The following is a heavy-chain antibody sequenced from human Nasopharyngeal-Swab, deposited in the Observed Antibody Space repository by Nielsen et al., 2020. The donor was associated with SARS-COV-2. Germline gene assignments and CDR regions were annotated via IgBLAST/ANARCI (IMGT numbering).Heavy chain of an antibody. CDR3: AKAGGITMIVVVRRYYFDH. D-gene: IGHD3-22*01. CDR2: ISGSGGST. J-gene: IGHJ4*02. V-gene: IGHV3-23*01. CDR1: GFTFSSYA. Sequence: GESLKISCAASGFTFSSYAMSWVRQAPGKGLEWVSAISGSGGSTYYADSVKGRFTISRDNSKNTLYLQMNSLRAEDTAVYYCAKAGGITMIVVVRRYYFDHWGQGTLVTVSS.